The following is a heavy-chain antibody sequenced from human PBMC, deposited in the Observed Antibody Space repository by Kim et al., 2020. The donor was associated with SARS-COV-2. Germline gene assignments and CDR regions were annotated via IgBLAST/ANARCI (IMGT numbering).Heavy chain of an antibody. J-gene: IGHJ5*02. CDR3: ARDPSYYGDEAWWFDP. Sequence: KFQGRVTMTADESTSTDYMELSSLRSEDTAVYYCARDPSYYGDEAWWFDPWGQGTLVTVSS. D-gene: IGHD4-17*01. V-gene: IGHV1-69*01.